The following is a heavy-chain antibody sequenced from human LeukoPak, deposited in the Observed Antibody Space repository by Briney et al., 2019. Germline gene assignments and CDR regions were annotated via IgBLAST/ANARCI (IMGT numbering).Heavy chain of an antibody. CDR2: ISSSSSYI. D-gene: IGHD3-3*01. Sequence: GGSLRLSCAASGFTFSSYSMNWVRQAPGKGLEWVSSISSSSSYIYYADSVKGRFTISRDNAKNSLYLQMNSLRAEDTAVYYCARAQKQFNDFWSGYYYTGDYWGKGPLVTVS. J-gene: IGHJ4*02. CDR1: GFTFSSYS. V-gene: IGHV3-21*01. CDR3: ARAQKQFNDFWSGYYYTGDY.